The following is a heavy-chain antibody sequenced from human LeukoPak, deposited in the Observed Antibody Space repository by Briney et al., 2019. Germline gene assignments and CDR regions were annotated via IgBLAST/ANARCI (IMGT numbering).Heavy chain of an antibody. CDR3: ARDVSNGIAAAAHLDY. D-gene: IGHD6-13*01. CDR1: GGSISSYY. CDR2: IYTSGST. V-gene: IGHV4-4*07. Sequence: SETLSLTCTVSGGSISSYYWSWIRQPAGKGLEWIGRIYTSGSTNYNPPLKSRVTMSVDTSKNQFSLKLSSVTAADTAVYYCARDVSNGIAAAAHLDYWGQGTLVTVSS. J-gene: IGHJ4*02.